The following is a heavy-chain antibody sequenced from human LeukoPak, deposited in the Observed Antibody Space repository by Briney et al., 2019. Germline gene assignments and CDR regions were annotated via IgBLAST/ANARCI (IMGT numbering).Heavy chain of an antibody. CDR2: ISYDGSNK. CDR1: GSTFSSYG. Sequence: GGSLRLSCAASGSTFSSYGMHWVRQAPGKGLEWVAVISYDGSNKYYADSVKGRFTISRDNSKNTLYLQMNSLRAEDTAVYYCAKDLDIVVVPAAPDYWGQGTLVTVSS. CDR3: AKDLDIVVVPAAPDY. D-gene: IGHD2-2*01. J-gene: IGHJ4*02. V-gene: IGHV3-30*18.